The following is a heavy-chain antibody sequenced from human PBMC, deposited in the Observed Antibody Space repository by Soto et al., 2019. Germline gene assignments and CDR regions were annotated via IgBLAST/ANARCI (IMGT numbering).Heavy chain of an antibody. CDR2: IYYSGST. CDR1: GGSISSYY. Sequence: XETLSLTCTVSGGSISSYYWSWIRQPPGKGLDWIGYIYYSGSTNYNPSLKSRVTISVDTSKNQFSLKLSSVTAADTAVYYCARVGYSSSWYFDSWGQGTLVTVSS. V-gene: IGHV4-59*01. D-gene: IGHD6-13*01. CDR3: ARVGYSSSWYFDS. J-gene: IGHJ4*02.